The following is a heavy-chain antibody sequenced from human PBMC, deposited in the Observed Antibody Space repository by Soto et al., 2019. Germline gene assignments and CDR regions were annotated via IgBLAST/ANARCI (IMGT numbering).Heavy chain of an antibody. CDR1: GDSVSNNSAA. D-gene: IGHD1-1*01. Sequence: QVPLQQSGPGLVNPSQTLSLTCAISGDSVSNNSAAWNWIRQSPSGGLEWLGRTYYRSKWYNGYAVSVNSRITSIPDTSKNQLSLQLNSLTPEDTSVYYCARHTTATSGMDVWGQGTTVTVAS. J-gene: IGHJ6*02. CDR3: ARHTTATSGMDV. V-gene: IGHV6-1*01. CDR2: TYYRSKWYN.